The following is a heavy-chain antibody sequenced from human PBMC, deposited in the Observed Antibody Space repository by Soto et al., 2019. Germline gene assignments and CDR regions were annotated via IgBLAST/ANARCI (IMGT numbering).Heavy chain of an antibody. CDR2: ISYDGSNE. CDR1: GFTFSSYG. Sequence: QVQLVESGGGVVQPGRSLRLSCAASGFTFSSYGMHWVRQAPGKGLEWVAVISYDGSNEYYGDSVKGRFTISRDNSKNMVYLQMNSLRAEDTAVYYCAKRVYYRAGSYSLGCDFWGQGTLVTVSS. CDR3: AKRVYYRAGSYSLGCDF. V-gene: IGHV3-30*18. D-gene: IGHD3-10*01. J-gene: IGHJ4*02.